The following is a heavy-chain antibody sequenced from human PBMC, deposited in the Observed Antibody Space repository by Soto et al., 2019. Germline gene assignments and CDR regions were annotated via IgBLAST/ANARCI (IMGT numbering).Heavy chain of an antibody. CDR3: ARMAEYSSSHRGYYYYGMDV. V-gene: IGHV3-30-3*01. CDR2: ISYDGSNK. CDR1: GFTFSSYA. D-gene: IGHD6-6*01. J-gene: IGHJ6*02. Sequence: LRLSCAASGFTFSSYAMHWVRQAPGKGLEWVAVISYDGSNKYYADSVKGRFTISRDNSKNTLYLQMNSLRAEDTAVYYCARMAEYSSSHRGYYYYGMDVWGQGTTVTVS.